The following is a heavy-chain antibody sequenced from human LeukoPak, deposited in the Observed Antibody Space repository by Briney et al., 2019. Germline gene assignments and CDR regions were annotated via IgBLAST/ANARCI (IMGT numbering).Heavy chain of an antibody. CDR1: GGSFSGYY. Sequence: SETLSLTCAVYGGSFSGYYWSWIRQPPGKGLEWVGEINHSGSTNYNPSLKNRVTISVDKSKTQFSLKLSSVTAADTAVYYCARGNYDFWSGYYPQDYYYGMDVWGQGTTVTVSS. CDR2: INHSGST. V-gene: IGHV4-34*01. D-gene: IGHD3-3*01. CDR3: ARGNYDFWSGYYPQDYYYGMDV. J-gene: IGHJ6*02.